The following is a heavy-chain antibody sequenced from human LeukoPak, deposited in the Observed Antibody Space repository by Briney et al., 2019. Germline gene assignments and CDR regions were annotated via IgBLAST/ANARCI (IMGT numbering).Heavy chain of an antibody. CDR1: GGSFSGYY. CDR3: ARRAAGPPRVDY. J-gene: IGHJ4*02. Sequence: PSETLSLTCAVYGGSFSGYYWSRIRQPPGKGLEWIGEINHSGSTYYNPSLKSRVTISVDTSKNQFSLKLSSVTAADTAVYYCARRAAGPPRVDYWGQGTLVTVSS. CDR2: INHSGST. V-gene: IGHV4-34*01. D-gene: IGHD6-13*01.